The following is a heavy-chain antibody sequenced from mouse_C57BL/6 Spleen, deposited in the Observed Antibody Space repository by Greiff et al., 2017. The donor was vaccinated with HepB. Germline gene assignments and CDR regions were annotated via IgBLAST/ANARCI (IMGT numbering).Heavy chain of an antibody. Sequence: VQLKESGGGLVKPGGSLKLSCAASGFTFSDYGMHWVRQAPEKGLEWVAYISSGSSTIYYADTVKGRFTISRDNAKNTLFLQMTSLRSEDTAMYYCARNYGSSHFDYWGQGTTLTVSS. D-gene: IGHD1-1*01. V-gene: IGHV5-17*01. CDR2: ISSGSSTI. CDR1: GFTFSDYG. J-gene: IGHJ2*01. CDR3: ARNYGSSHFDY.